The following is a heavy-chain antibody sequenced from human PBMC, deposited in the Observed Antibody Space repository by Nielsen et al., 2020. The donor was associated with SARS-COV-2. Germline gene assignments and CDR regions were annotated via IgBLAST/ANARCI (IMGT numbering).Heavy chain of an antibody. CDR1: GGSISSYY. Sequence: SETLSLTCTVSGGSISSYYWSWIRQPAGKGLEWIGRIYTSGSTNYNPSLKSRVTMSVDTSKNQFSLKLNSVTAADTAVYYCARVYSSGWFETGFDYWGQGTLVTVSS. V-gene: IGHV4-4*07. J-gene: IGHJ4*02. CDR2: IYTSGST. D-gene: IGHD6-19*01. CDR3: ARVYSSGWFETGFDY.